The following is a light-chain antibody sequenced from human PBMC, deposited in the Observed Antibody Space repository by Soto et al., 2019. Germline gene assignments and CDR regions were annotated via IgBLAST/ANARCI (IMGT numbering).Light chain of an antibody. J-gene: IGKJ2*01. CDR3: QQRSNWPPMYT. Sequence: DIVLTQSPATLSLSPGERATLSCGASQSVSSYLAWYQQRPGHVPRLLIYDASKRATGIPARFSASGSGTDFTLTISSLEPEDFAIYFCQQRSNWPPMYTFGQGTKLEIK. CDR2: DAS. CDR1: QSVSSY. V-gene: IGKV3-11*01.